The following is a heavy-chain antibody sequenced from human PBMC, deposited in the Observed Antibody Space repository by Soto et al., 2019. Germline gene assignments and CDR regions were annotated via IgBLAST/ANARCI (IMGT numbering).Heavy chain of an antibody. CDR3: ARDRTVTTMVRGVITRGWFDP. CDR1: GGTFSGYA. CDR2: IIPIFDTA. V-gene: IGHV1-69*06. Sequence: SVKVSCKASGGTFSGYAISWVRQAPGQGLEWMGGIIPIFDTANYAQKLQGRVTITADKSTSTAYMELSSLRSEDTAVYYCARDRTVTTMVRGVITRGWFDPWGQVPLVTFSS. D-gene: IGHD3-10*01. J-gene: IGHJ5*02.